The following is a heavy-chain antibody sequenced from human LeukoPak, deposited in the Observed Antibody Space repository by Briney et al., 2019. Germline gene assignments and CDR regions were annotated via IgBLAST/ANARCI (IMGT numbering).Heavy chain of an antibody. CDR2: IYTSGST. J-gene: IGHJ4*02. CDR3: AREAHRIAAAGQRIMITFGGVIASSFDY. V-gene: IGHV4-4*07. CDR1: GGSISSYY. D-gene: IGHD3-16*02. Sequence: PSETLSLTCTVSGGSISSYYWSWIRQPAGKGLEWIGRIYTSGSTNYNPSLKSRVTMSVDTSKNQFSLKLSSVTAADTAVYYCAREAHRIAAAGQRIMITFGGVIASSFDYWGQGTLVTVSS.